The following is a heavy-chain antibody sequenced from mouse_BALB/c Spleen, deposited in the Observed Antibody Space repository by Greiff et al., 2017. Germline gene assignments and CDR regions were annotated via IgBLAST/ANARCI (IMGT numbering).Heavy chain of an antibody. CDR3: ARDAQHYYGSSYGYFDY. CDR2: INSNGGST. V-gene: IGHV5-6-3*01. J-gene: IGHJ2*01. CDR1: GFTFSSYG. Sequence: EVQLVESGGGLVQPGGSLKLSCAASGFTFSSYGMSWVRQTPDKRLELVATINSNGGSTYYPDSVKGRFTISRDNAKNTLYLQMSSLKSEDTAMYYCARDAQHYYGSSYGYFDYWGQGTTLTVSS. D-gene: IGHD1-1*01.